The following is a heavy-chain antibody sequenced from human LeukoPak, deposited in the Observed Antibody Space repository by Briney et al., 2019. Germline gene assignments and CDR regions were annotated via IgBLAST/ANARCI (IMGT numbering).Heavy chain of an antibody. Sequence: GESLKISCKGSGYSFTSYWIGWVRQMPGKGLEWMGIIYPGGSDTRYSPSFQGQVTISADKSISTAYLQWSSLKASDTAMYYCARPVLGSSGWTWYFDLWGRGTLVTVSS. CDR2: IYPGGSDT. CDR1: GYSFTSYW. CDR3: ARPVLGSSGWTWYFDL. J-gene: IGHJ2*01. D-gene: IGHD6-19*01. V-gene: IGHV5-51*01.